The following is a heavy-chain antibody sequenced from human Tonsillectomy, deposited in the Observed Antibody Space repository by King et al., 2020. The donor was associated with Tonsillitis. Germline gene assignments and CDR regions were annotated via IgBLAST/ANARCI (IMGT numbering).Heavy chain of an antibody. CDR1: GFTFSSYW. Sequence: VQLVESGGGLVQPGGSLRLSCAASGFTFSSYWMHWVRQAPGKGLVWVSRINGEGSSTSYADSVKGRFTISRDNAKNTLYLQMNSLRAEVTAIYYCAKSGSASWHNWFDPWGQGTLVTVSS. CDR2: INGEGSST. V-gene: IGHV3-74*01. D-gene: IGHD5-24*01. CDR3: AKSGSASWHNWFDP. J-gene: IGHJ5*02.